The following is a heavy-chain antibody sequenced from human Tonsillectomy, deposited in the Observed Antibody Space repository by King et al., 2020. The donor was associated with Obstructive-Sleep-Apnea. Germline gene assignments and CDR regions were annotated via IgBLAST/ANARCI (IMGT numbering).Heavy chain of an antibody. D-gene: IGHD3-22*01. J-gene: IGHJ4*02. Sequence: VQLVESGAEVKKPGESLRISCKGSGYSFTSYWISWVRQMPGKGLEWMGRIDPSDSYTNYSPSFQGHVTISADKSISTAYLQWSSLKASDTAMYYCARHTNYVSSGYLFDYWGQGTLVTVSS. CDR1: GYSFTSYW. CDR3: ARHTNYVSSGYLFDY. CDR2: IDPSDSYT. V-gene: IGHV5-10-1*01.